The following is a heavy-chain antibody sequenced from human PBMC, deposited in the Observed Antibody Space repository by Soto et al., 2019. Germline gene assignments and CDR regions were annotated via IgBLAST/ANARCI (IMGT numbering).Heavy chain of an antibody. CDR1: GFTFSSYG. CDR2: ISYDGSNK. D-gene: IGHD6-25*01. J-gene: IGHJ5*02. Sequence: QVQLVESGGGVVQPGRSLRLSCAASGFTFSSYGMHWVRQAPGKGLEWVAVISYDGSNKYYADSVKGRFTISRDNSKNTLYLQMNSLRAEDTAVYYGAQDGADSGLPFAPCGHGTLVTVSS. V-gene: IGHV3-30*18. CDR3: AQDGADSGLPFAP.